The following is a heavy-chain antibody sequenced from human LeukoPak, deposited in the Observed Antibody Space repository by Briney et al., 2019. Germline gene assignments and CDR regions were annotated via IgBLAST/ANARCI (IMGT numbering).Heavy chain of an antibody. V-gene: IGHV3-53*01. Sequence: GGSLRLSCAASGFTFSSNYMSWVRQAPGKGLEWVSVIYSGGSTYYADSVKGRFTISRDNSKNTLYLQMNSLRAEDTAVYYCARGGQDYYGSGSYYQYYYYYMDVWGKGTTVTVSS. CDR3: ARGGQDYYGSGSYYQYYYYYMDV. CDR2: IYSGGST. J-gene: IGHJ6*03. D-gene: IGHD3-10*01. CDR1: GFTFSSNY.